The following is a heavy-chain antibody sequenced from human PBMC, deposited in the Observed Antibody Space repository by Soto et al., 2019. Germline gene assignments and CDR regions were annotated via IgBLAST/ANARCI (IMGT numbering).Heavy chain of an antibody. CDR3: ARQSLSITMVRGVIGWFDP. Sequence: PSETLSLTCTVSGGSISSSSYYWCWIRQPPGKGLEWIGSIYYSGSTYYNPSLKSRVTISVDTSKNQFSLKLSSVTAADTAVYYCARQSLSITMVRGVIGWFDPWGQGTLVTVSS. J-gene: IGHJ5*02. CDR2: IYYSGST. D-gene: IGHD3-10*01. CDR1: GGSISSSSYY. V-gene: IGHV4-39*01.